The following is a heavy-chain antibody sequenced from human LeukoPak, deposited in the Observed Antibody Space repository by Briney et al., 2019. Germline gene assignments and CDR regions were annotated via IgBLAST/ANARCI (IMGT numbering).Heavy chain of an antibody. V-gene: IGHV3-7*04. J-gene: IGHJ4*02. Sequence: HPGGSLRLSCAASGFTFRKYWMSWVRQAPGKGLEWVANIHPDGEEKYHVDFVEGRFTIFRDNARNLLYLQMDSLRVEDTAVYYCARGDDFSGDYWGQGTLVTVSS. D-gene: IGHD3/OR15-3a*01. CDR3: ARGDDFSGDY. CDR2: IHPDGEEK. CDR1: GFTFRKYW.